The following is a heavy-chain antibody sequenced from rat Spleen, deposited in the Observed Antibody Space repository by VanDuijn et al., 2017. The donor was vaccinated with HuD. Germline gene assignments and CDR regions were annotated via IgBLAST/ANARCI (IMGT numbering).Heavy chain of an antibody. D-gene: IGHD1-6*01. V-gene: IGHV5-20*01. CDR1: GLSFSDYY. Sequence: EVQLVESGGGLVQPGRSLKLSCAASGLSFSDYYMAWVRQAPTKGLEWVASISYDGGSTYYRDSVKGRFTISRDNAKSTLYLKMNSLRSEDTATYYCARDRILRSTGFDYWGQGVMVTVSS. J-gene: IGHJ2*01. CDR3: ARDRILRSTGFDY. CDR2: ISYDGGST.